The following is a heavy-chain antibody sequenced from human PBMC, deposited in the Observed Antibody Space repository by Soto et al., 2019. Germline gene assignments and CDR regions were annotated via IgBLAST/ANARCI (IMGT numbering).Heavy chain of an antibody. Sequence: EVQVVESGGGLVQRGGSLRLPCAASGFTFSNYAMTWVRQAPGKGREWVSTVTDRGSKTYYADSVKGRFTISRDNSKNTLYLPMSSLRAEDTALYYCARDVRGLAGTYYYYYMDVWGKGTSVTVSS. CDR3: ARDVRGLAGTYYYYYMDV. V-gene: IGHV3-23*04. J-gene: IGHJ6*03. CDR2: VTDRGSKT. D-gene: IGHD1-7*01. CDR1: GFTFSNYA.